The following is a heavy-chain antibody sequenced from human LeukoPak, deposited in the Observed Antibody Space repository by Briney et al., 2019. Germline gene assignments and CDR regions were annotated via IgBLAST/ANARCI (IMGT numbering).Heavy chain of an antibody. D-gene: IGHD3-22*01. CDR2: IYTSGST. J-gene: IGHJ4*02. Sequence: PSETLSLTCTVSGGSISGYYWSWIRQPAGKGLEWIGRIYTSGSTNYNPSLKSRVTMSVDTSKNQFSLKLSSVTAADTAVYYCARNWVFCYDSSYYFDDWGQGTLVTVSS. CDR1: GGSISGYY. CDR3: ARNWVFCYDSSYYFDD. V-gene: IGHV4-4*07.